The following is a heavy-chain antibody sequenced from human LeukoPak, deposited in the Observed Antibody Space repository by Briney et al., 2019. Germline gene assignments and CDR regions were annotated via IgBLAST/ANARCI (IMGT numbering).Heavy chain of an antibody. V-gene: IGHV4-34*01. J-gene: IGHJ4*02. CDR1: GGSFSGYY. D-gene: IGHD5-12*01. Sequence: SETLSLTCAVYGGSFSGYYWSWIRQPPGKGLEWIGEINHSGGTNYNPSLKSRVTISVDTSKNQFSLKLSSVTAADTAVYYCARVHSGYEDNFDYWGQGTLVTVSS. CDR3: ARVHSGYEDNFDY. CDR2: INHSGGT.